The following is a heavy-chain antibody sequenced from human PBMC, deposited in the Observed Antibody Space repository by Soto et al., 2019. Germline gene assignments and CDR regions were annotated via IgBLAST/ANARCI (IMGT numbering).Heavy chain of an antibody. V-gene: IGHV3-21*01. CDR2: ISSSSSYI. CDR1: GFTFINYA. J-gene: IGHJ4*02. D-gene: IGHD3-9*01. Sequence: GGSLRLSCVASGFTFINYAMSWVRQAPGKGLEWVSSISSSSSYIYYADSVKGRFTISRDNAKNSLYLQMNSLRAEDTAVYYCARVPPPQIEVLRYFDWLPPPFCDYWGQGTLVTVSS. CDR3: ARVPPPQIEVLRYFDWLPPPFCDY.